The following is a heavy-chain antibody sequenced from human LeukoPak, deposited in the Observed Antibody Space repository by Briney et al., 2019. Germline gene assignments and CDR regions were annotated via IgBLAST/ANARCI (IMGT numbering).Heavy chain of an antibody. V-gene: IGHV3-30*02. Sequence: PGGSLRLSCAASGFTFSSCGMHWVRQAPGKGLEWVAFIRYDGSNKYYADSVKGRFTISRDNSKNTLYLQMNSLRAEDTAVYYCAKDQEGDYCSGGSCYSSPNYWGQGTLVTVSS. CDR1: GFTFSSCG. CDR2: IRYDGSNK. CDR3: AKDQEGDYCSGGSCYSSPNY. J-gene: IGHJ4*02. D-gene: IGHD2-15*01.